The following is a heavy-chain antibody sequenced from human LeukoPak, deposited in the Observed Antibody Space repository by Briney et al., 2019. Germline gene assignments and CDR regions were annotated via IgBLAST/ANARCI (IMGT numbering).Heavy chain of an antibody. Sequence: GGSLRLYCAASGFTFSNAWMIWDRQAPGKGLEWVGRIKRKTDGGTTDYAANVKGRFTISRDDSKNTLYLQMNSLKTADTAVYDCAKKYSTGLDPCGQGTLVTVSS. D-gene: IGHD1-26*01. V-gene: IGHV3-15*01. J-gene: IGHJ5*02. CDR1: GFTFSNAW. CDR2: IKRKTDGGTT. CDR3: AKKYSTGLDP.